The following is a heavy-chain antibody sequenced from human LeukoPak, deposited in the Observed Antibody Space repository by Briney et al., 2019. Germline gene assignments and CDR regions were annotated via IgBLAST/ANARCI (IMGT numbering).Heavy chain of an antibody. J-gene: IGHJ4*02. CDR1: GFTFPDYA. D-gene: IGHD1-26*01. Sequence: PGGSLRLSCEASGFTFPDYALNWFRHTPGKGLEWLSYISRTNDIYYADSVKGRFTISRDNAKKSLYLQMNSLRAEDTAVYYCARDDKWAFDYWGRGTLVTVSS. CDR2: ISRTNDI. CDR3: ARDDKWAFDY. V-gene: IGHV3-69-1*02.